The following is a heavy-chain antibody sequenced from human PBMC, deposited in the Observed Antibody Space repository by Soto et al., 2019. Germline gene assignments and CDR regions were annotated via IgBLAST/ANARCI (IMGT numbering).Heavy chain of an antibody. D-gene: IGHD2-2*01. CDR1: GFTFSSYS. V-gene: IGHV3-21*01. J-gene: IGHJ5*02. CDR3: ARDFGSGVVPAAKGWFDP. Sequence: GGSLRLSCAASGFTFSSYSMNWVRQAPGKGLEWVSSISSSSSYIYYADSVKGRFTISRDNAKNSLYLQMNSLRAEDTAVYYCARDFGSGVVPAAKGWFDPWGQGTLVTVSS. CDR2: ISSSSSYI.